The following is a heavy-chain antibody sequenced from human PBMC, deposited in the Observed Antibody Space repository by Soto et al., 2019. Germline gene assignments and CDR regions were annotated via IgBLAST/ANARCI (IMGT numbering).Heavy chain of an antibody. CDR1: GGSISSYY. D-gene: IGHD1-20*01. CDR2: IYYSGIT. Sequence: QVQLQESGPGLVKPSETLSLTCTVSGGSISSYYWSWIRQPPGKGLEWIGYIYYSGITNYNPSLKSRVTISVDTSKNQFSLKLSSVTAADTAVYYCARYKSNYCYGMDVWGQGTTVTVSS. V-gene: IGHV4-59*01. J-gene: IGHJ6*02. CDR3: ARYKSNYCYGMDV.